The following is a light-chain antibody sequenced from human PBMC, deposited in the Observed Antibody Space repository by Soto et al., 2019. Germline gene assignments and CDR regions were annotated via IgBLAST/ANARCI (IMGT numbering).Light chain of an antibody. V-gene: IGLV2-14*01. CDR1: SGDVGGYNY. Sequence: QSVLTQPASVSGSPGQSITISCTGTSGDVGGYNYVSWYQQHPGKAPKLMIYDVSKRPSGVSNRFSGSKSGNTASLTISGLQAEDEADYYCSSYTSSSTLNWVFGGGTQLTVL. CDR2: DVS. J-gene: IGLJ3*02. CDR3: SSYTSSSTLNWV.